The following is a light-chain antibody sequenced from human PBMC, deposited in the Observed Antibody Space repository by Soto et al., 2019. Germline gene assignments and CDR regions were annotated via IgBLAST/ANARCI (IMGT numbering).Light chain of an antibody. J-gene: IGKJ2*01. CDR3: RQYSRYPNT. Sequence: DIQMTQSPSTISASVGDRFSISCRASQSLDKWLACYQQKPGEAPKLLVSGASTLESGVSFRFTGSGSGTDFNLTINSLQSYDFAPYYCRQYSRYPNTFGHETKLEIK. V-gene: IGKV1-5*01. CDR1: QSLDKW. CDR2: GAS.